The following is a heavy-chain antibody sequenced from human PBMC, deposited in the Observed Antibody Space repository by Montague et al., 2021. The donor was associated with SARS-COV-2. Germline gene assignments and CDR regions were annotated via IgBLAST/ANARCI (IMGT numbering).Heavy chain of an antibody. V-gene: IGHV4-34*01. Sequence: SETLSLTCAVSGSSFSTHYWAWIRQPPGKGLELIAYINHSGSTNYNPSLKSRVTISIDTSKKQFSLKLTSVTAADTAVYYCARGPPAYWGQGTLVTVSS. CDR2: INHSGST. CDR3: ARGPPAY. J-gene: IGHJ4*02. CDR1: GSSFSTHY.